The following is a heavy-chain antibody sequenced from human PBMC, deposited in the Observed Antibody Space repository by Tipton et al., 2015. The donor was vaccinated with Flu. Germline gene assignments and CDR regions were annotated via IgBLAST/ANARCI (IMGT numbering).Heavy chain of an antibody. Sequence: TLSLTCTVSGDSISPSYWTWIRQPPGKGLEWIGHIYYGGSTNYNPSLKSRVTISEDTPKNQFSLKLSSVTAADTAVYYCARDRGDGYNDDAFDIWGQGTMVTVSS. D-gene: IGHD5-24*01. V-gene: IGHV4-59*01. CDR3: ARDRGDGYNDDAFDI. J-gene: IGHJ3*02. CDR1: GDSISPSY. CDR2: IYYGGST.